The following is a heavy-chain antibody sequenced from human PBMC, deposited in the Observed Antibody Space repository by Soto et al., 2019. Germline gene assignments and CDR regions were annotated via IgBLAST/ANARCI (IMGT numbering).Heavy chain of an antibody. CDR1: GFTFSSYG. CDR3: AKEIAQTVTTIVYYYYGMDV. D-gene: IGHD4-17*01. Sequence: GGSLRLSCAASGFTFSSYGMHWVRQAPGKGLEWVAVISYDGSNKYYADSVKGRFTISRDNSKNTLYLQMNSLRAEDTAVYYCAKEIAQTVTTIVYYYYGMDVWGQGTTVTVSS. V-gene: IGHV3-30*18. J-gene: IGHJ6*02. CDR2: ISYDGSNK.